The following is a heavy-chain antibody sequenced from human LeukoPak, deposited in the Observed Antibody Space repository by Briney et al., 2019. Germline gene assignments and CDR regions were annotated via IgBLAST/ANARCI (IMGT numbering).Heavy chain of an antibody. CDR3: ARMLRSNYWYFDL. J-gene: IGHJ2*01. D-gene: IGHD3-3*01. CDR2: ISYDGSNK. Sequence: GGSLRLSRAASGFTFSSYGMHWVRQAPGKGLEWVAVISYDGSNKYYADSVKGRFTISRDNSKNTLYLQMNSLRAEDTAVYYCARMLRSNYWYFDLWGRGTLVTVSS. CDR1: GFTFSSYG. V-gene: IGHV3-30*19.